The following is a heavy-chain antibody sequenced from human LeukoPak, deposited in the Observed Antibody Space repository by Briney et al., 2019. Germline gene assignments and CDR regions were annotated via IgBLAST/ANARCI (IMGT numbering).Heavy chain of an antibody. Sequence: GGSLRLSCAASGFTFSSYAMSWVRQAPGKGLEWVSAISGSGGSTYYADSVKGRFTISRDNSKNTLYLQMNSLRAEDTAVYYCARATWIQLWLRFDYWGQGTLVTVSS. J-gene: IGHJ4*02. CDR2: ISGSGGST. CDR3: ARATWIQLWLRFDY. D-gene: IGHD5-18*01. V-gene: IGHV3-23*01. CDR1: GFTFSSYA.